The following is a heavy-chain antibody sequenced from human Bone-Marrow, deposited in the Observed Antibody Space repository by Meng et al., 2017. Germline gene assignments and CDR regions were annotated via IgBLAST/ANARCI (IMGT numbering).Heavy chain of an antibody. CDR1: GFTFSSYW. V-gene: IGHV3-7*01. Sequence: GESLKISCAASGFTFSSYWMGWVRQAPGKGLEWVANIKQDGSEKYYVDSVKGRFTISRDNYKNTLYLQMNSLRAEDTAMYYCARDLKPYCRGGSCYAEDYWGQGTLVTVSS. J-gene: IGHJ4*02. CDR2: IKQDGSEK. CDR3: ARDLKPYCRGGSCYAEDY. D-gene: IGHD2-15*01.